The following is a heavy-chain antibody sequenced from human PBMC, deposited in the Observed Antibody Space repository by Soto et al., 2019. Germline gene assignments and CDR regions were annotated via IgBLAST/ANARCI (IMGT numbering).Heavy chain of an antibody. D-gene: IGHD3-10*01. CDR1: GGSISSYY. V-gene: IGHV4-59*01. J-gene: IGHJ6*02. CDR3: ARGFGGGGMDV. Sequence: QVQLQESGPGLVKPSETLSLTCTVSGGSISSYYWSWIRQPPGKGLEWIGYIYYSGSTNYIPSLRMRVTIPGDTPKNQFSLKLSSVTGADTAVYDGARGFGGGGMDVWGQGTTVTGSS. CDR2: IYYSGST.